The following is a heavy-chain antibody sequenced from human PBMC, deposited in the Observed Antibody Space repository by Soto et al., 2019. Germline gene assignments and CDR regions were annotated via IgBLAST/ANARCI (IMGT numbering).Heavy chain of an antibody. CDR2: ISYDGSNK. CDR1: GFTFSSYA. D-gene: IGHD3-3*01. Sequence: QVQLVESGGGVVQPGRSLRLSCAASGFTFSSYAMHWVRQAPGKGLEWVAVISYDGSNKYYADSVKGRFTISRDNSKNALYLQMSRLRAEDTVVYYGARDPYRFRSCCDYWGQGTLVTVSS. CDR3: ARDPYRFRSCCDY. J-gene: IGHJ4*02. V-gene: IGHV3-30-3*01.